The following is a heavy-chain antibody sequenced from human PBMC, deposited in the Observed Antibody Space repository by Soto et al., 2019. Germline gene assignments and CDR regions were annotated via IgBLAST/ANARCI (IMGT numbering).Heavy chain of an antibody. D-gene: IGHD1-1*01. CDR3: ARVERGTATTVVDAFDI. CDR1: GGFVSSGSYY. V-gene: IGHV4-34*01. CDR2: MSHSGGT. J-gene: IGHJ3*02. Sequence: QVQLQQWGAGLLKPSETLSLTCAVYGGFVSSGSYYWSWIRQPPGKGLEWIGEMSHSGGTHFNPSIKSRGTISVDTSKNQFSLKMSSVTAADTALYYCARVERGTATTVVDAFDIWGPGTMVTFSS.